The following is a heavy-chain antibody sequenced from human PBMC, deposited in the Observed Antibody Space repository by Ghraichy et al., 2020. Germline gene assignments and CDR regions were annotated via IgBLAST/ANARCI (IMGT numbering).Heavy chain of an antibody. CDR1: GDSVANYNVA. J-gene: IGHJ3*01. CDR2: TYRMAS. Sequence: SQTLSLTCAITGDSVANYNVAGNWIRQSPSRGLECRGRTYRMASQYAESVKSRMTISPDTSKNQFSLQLNSVTPEDTALYYCARGRDHGFHLWGQWTMVTVSS. CDR3: ARGRDHGFHL. V-gene: IGHV6-1*01.